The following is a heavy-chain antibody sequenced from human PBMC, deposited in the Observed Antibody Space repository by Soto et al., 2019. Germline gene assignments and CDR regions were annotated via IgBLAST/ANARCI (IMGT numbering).Heavy chain of an antibody. CDR2: ISWNSGSI. CDR1: GFTFDDYA. J-gene: IGHJ6*02. V-gene: IGHV3-9*01. CDR3: AKDIFPNPYSSYYYYYGMDV. D-gene: IGHD6-13*01. Sequence: EVQLVESGGGLVQPGRSLRLSCAASGFTFDDYAMHWVRQAPGKGLEWVSRISWNSGSIGYADSVKGRFTISRDNAKNSLYLQMNSLRAEDTAMYYCAKDIFPNPYSSYYYYYGMDVWGQGTTVTVSS.